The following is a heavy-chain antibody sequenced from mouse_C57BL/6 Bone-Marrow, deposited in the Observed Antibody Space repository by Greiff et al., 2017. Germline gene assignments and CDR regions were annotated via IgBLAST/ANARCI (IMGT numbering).Heavy chain of an antibody. CDR2: IHPNSGST. CDR1: GYTSTSYW. CDR3: ARPGVVATVPDY. Sequence: QVQLQQPGAELVKPGASVKLSCKASGYTSTSYWMHWVKQRPGQGLEWIGMIHPNSGSTNYNEKFKSKATLTVDKSSSTAYMQLSSLTSEDSAVYYCARPGVVATVPDYWGQGTTLTVSP. J-gene: IGHJ2*01. D-gene: IGHD1-1*01. V-gene: IGHV1-64*01.